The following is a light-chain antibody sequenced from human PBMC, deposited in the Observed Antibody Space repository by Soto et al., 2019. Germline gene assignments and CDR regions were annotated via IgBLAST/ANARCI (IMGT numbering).Light chain of an antibody. V-gene: IGKV3-20*01. CDR3: QQYGGSPRT. Sequence: EIVLTQSPGTLSLSPGERATLSCRASQSVTKSLAWYQQKPGQAPRLLIYGASSRATGIPDRFSGSGSGTDFTLTISRLETEDFAVYYCQQYGGSPRTFGQGTKVDIK. J-gene: IGKJ1*01. CDR1: QSVTKS. CDR2: GAS.